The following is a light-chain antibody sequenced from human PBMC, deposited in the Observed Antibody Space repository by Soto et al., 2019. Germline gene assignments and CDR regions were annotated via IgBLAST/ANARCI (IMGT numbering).Light chain of an antibody. CDR2: DNG. CDR3: GTMDNRLSGV. V-gene: IGLV1-51*01. J-gene: IGLJ2*01. CDR1: SSNIGSNY. Sequence: QSVLTQPPSVSAAPGQKVTISCSGSSSNIGSNYVSWSQQLPGTAPKLLIYDNGKRPSGIPDRFSGPQSGTSATLGITGLQNWGEGDYYFGTMDNRLSGVFGGGTHLTVL.